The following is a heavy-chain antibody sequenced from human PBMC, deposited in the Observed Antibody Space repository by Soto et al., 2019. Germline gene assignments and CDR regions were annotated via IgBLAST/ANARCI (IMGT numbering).Heavy chain of an antibody. CDR3: ARDCAGRGSCYWGIDY. J-gene: IGHJ4*02. Sequence: ASVKVSCKASGYTFTSYGISWVRQAPGQGPEWMGWISAYNGNTNYAQKLQGGVTMTTDTSTSTAYMELRSLRSDDTAVYYCARDCAGRGSCYWGIDYWGQGTLVTVSS. V-gene: IGHV1-18*01. D-gene: IGHD2-15*01. CDR1: GYTFTSYG. CDR2: ISAYNGNT.